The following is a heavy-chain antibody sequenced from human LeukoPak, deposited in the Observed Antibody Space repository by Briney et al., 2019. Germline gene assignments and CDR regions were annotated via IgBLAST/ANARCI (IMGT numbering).Heavy chain of an antibody. CDR3: AKAYSSTYYNWFDP. V-gene: IGHV3-74*01. Sequence: GGSLGLSCAASGFTFSTSWMHWVRQDPEKGLVWVSRINSDGSSPSYADSVRGRFTISRDNAKSTLYLQMNSLRVEDTAVYYCAKAYSSTYYNWFDPWGQGTPVTVSS. CDR1: GFTFSTSW. D-gene: IGHD6-13*01. J-gene: IGHJ5*02. CDR2: INSDGSSP.